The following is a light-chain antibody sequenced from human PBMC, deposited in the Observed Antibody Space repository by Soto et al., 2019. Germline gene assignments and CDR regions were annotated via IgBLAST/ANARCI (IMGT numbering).Light chain of an antibody. Sequence: EIVMTQSPATLSVSPGERATLSYRASQSVSSNLAWYQQKPGQTPRLLIYGASTRATGIPGRFSGSGSGTEFTLTISSLQSEDFAVYYCQQYNNWYTFGQGTKLEIK. CDR1: QSVSSN. CDR2: GAS. CDR3: QQYNNWYT. J-gene: IGKJ2*01. V-gene: IGKV3-15*01.